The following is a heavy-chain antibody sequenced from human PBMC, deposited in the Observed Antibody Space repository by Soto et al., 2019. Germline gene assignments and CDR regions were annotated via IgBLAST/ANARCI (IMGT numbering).Heavy chain of an antibody. CDR1: GGSISSYY. D-gene: IGHD1-26*01. Sequence: QVQLQESGPGLVKPSETLSLTCTVSGGSISSYYWSWIRQPQGQGLEWIGYIYYSGSTNYTPSLKSRVTISVDTSKNQFSLKLSSVPAADTAVYYCARDGGTLLGATRTFDFWGQGTLVTVSS. CDR2: IYYSGST. CDR3: ARDGGTLLGATRTFDF. V-gene: IGHV4-59*01. J-gene: IGHJ4*02.